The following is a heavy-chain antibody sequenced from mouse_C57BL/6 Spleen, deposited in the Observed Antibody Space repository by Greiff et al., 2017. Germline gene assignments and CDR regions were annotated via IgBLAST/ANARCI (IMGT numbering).Heavy chain of an antibody. CDR2: INPNYGTT. J-gene: IGHJ1*03. CDR3: ARGHMEYGNYGYWYFDV. V-gene: IGHV1-39*01. Sequence: EVKLMESGPELVKPGASVKISCKASGYSFTDYNMNWVKQSNGKSLEWIGVINPNYGTTSYNQKFKGKATLTVDQSSSTAYMQLNSLTSEDSAVYYCARGHMEYGNYGYWYFDVWGTGTTVTVSS. D-gene: IGHD2-1*01. CDR1: GYSFTDYN.